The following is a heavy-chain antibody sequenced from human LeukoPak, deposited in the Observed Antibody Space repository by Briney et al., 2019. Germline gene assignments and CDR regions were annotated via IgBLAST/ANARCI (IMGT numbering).Heavy chain of an antibody. CDR3: TRRYNYDSSGYYYVRDAFDI. Sequence: GRSLRLSCTASGFTFGDNVMSWVRQAPGKGLEWVGFIRSKAYGRTTKNAASVKCRFTISRDDSRSIAYLQMNSLKTEDTAVYYCTRRYNYDSSGYYYVRDAFDIWGQGTMVTVSS. CDR1: GFTFGDNV. D-gene: IGHD3-22*01. CDR2: IRSKAYGRTT. V-gene: IGHV3-49*04. J-gene: IGHJ3*02.